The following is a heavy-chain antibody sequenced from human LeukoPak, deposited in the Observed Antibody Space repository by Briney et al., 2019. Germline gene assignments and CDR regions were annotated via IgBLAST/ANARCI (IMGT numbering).Heavy chain of an antibody. D-gene: IGHD3-10*01. Sequence: SQTLSLTCTVSGGFHSSGDYYWSWIRQPPGKGLEWVGYIYYSGSTYYNPSLKSRVTISVDTSKNQFSLKLSSVTAADTAVYYCARGQFGELPMDIDYWGQGTLVTVPS. CDR3: ARGQFGELPMDIDY. CDR2: IYYSGST. V-gene: IGHV4-30-4*01. CDR1: GGFHSSGDYY. J-gene: IGHJ4*02.